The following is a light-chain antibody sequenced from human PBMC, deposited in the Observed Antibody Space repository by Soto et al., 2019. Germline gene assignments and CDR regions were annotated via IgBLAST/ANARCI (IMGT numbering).Light chain of an antibody. V-gene: IGKV3-20*01. CDR1: QSSTSPY. J-gene: IGKJ1*01. CDR3: EQYGTSAET. Sequence: LPRSGDTLRFSRCEKSTLSCMASQSSTSPYLAWYQQRPGQAPRLLIFRANSRATDIPDRFSGSGSGTAFNLTMRRLEPECFAVSYYEQYGTSAETFGQGTKVDIK. CDR2: RAN.